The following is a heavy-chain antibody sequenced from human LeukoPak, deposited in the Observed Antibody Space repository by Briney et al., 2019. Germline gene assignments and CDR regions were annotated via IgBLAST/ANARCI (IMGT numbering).Heavy chain of an antibody. D-gene: IGHD2-2*01. CDR1: GFTFSSYG. CDR3: AKGYCSSTSCHFDY. V-gene: IGHV3-23*01. CDR2: ISGSGGST. Sequence: GGSLRLSCAASGFTFSSYGMHWVRQAPGKGLEWVSAISGSGGSTYYADSVKGRFTISRDNSKNTLYLQMNSLRAEDTAVYYCAKGYCSSTSCHFDYWGQGTLVTVSS. J-gene: IGHJ4*02.